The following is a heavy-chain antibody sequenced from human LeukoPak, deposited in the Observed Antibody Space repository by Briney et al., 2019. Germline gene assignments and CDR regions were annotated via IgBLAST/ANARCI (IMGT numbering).Heavy chain of an antibody. Sequence: GASGKLSCKASGYIFTGYNMHWERQAPGQGLELMGWINPNGGGTNYAEKVQGRVTMTRDKSISTVYMELSSLRSDDTAVYYCAGQNDGFDYWGQGTLVTVSS. J-gene: IGHJ4*02. CDR3: AGQNDGFDY. CDR2: INPNGGGT. V-gene: IGHV1-2*02. CDR1: GYIFTGYN.